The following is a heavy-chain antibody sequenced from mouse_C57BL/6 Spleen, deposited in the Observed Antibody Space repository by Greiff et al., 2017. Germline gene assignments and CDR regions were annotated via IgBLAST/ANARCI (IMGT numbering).Heavy chain of an antibody. Sequence: QVQLQQPGAELVKPGASVKMSCKASGYTFTSYWITWVKQRPGQGLEWIGDIYPGSGSTNYNEKFKSKATLTVDTSSSTAYMQLSSLTSEDSAVYYCARFSDALGAWFAYWGQGTLVTVSA. CDR3: ARFSDALGAWFAY. J-gene: IGHJ3*01. CDR2: IYPGSGST. CDR1: GYTFTSYW. V-gene: IGHV1-55*01.